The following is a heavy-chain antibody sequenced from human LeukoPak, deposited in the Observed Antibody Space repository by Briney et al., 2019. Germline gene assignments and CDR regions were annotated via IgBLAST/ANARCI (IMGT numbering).Heavy chain of an antibody. CDR2: IYVTGST. J-gene: IGHJ6*03. Sequence: SETLSLTCTVSGGSIINYYWSWIRHPAGTGRGWVGRIYVTGSTIYNPSLQSRLHMSVAPCKNQSSLRLTSVTAADTAVYYCARLKYYESTGYSPGYYMDVWGKG. CDR3: ARLKYYESTGYSPGYYMDV. V-gene: IGHV4-4*07. D-gene: IGHD3-22*01. CDR1: GGSIINYY.